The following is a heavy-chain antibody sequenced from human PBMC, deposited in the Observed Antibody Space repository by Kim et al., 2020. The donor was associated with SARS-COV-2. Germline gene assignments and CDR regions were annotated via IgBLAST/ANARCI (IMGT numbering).Heavy chain of an antibody. CDR2: ISYDGSNK. V-gene: IGHV3-30*18. CDR3: AKDIGPPYCGGDCSATYYYYGMDV. CDR1: GFTFSSYG. D-gene: IGHD2-21*02. Sequence: GGSLRLSCAASGFTFSSYGMHWVRQAPGKGLEWVAVISYDGSNKYYADSVKGRFTISRDNSKNTLYLQMNSLRAEDTAVYYCAKDIGPPYCGGDCSATYYYYGMDVWGQGTTVTVSS. J-gene: IGHJ6*02.